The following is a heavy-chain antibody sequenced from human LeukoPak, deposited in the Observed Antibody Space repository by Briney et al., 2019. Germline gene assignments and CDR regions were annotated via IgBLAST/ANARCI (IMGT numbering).Heavy chain of an antibody. D-gene: IGHD3-9*01. V-gene: IGHV4-39*01. Sequence: SETLSLTCTVSGGSISSSRYYWGWIRQPPGKGLEWIGSIYYSGSTYYNPSLKSRVTISVDTSKNQFSLKLSSVTAADTAVYYCERTSYEILTGYYSGGGPFDYWGQGTLVTVSS. CDR3: ERTSYEILTGYYSGGGPFDY. CDR2: IYYSGST. J-gene: IGHJ4*02. CDR1: GGSISSSRYY.